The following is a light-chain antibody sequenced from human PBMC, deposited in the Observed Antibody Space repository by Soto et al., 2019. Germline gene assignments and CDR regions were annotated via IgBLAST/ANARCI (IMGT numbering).Light chain of an antibody. Sequence: EIVRTQSRSALSVSVVERATXSCRASQSVSSNLAWYQQKPGQAPRLLIYGASTRASGIPARFSGSGSGTEFTLTISSLQSEDFAVYYCQQYNNWWTFGQGTKVDI. CDR1: QSVSSN. J-gene: IGKJ1*01. CDR3: QQYNNWWT. CDR2: GAS. V-gene: IGKV3-15*01.